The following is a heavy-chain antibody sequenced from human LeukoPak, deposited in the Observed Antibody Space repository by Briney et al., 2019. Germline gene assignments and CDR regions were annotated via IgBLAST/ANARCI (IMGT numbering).Heavy chain of an antibody. V-gene: IGHV3-7*01. J-gene: IGHJ4*02. CDR3: ARDKEYCSGGSCYFGSSFDF. Sequence: GGSLRLSCAASGFTFSNYWMSWVRQAPGKGLEWVANINQDGSEKYSVDSVTGRFTISRDNPKNSLYLQMNNLRGEDTAIYYCARDKEYCSGGSCYFGSSFDFWGQGTLVSVSS. CDR1: GFTFSNYW. D-gene: IGHD2-15*01. CDR2: INQDGSEK.